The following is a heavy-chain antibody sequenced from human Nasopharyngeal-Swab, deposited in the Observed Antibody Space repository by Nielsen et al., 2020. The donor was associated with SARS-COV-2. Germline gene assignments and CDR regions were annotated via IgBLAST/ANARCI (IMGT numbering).Heavy chain of an antibody. V-gene: IGHV4-39*01. CDR3: ARGPTEVTMIVVVHFVY. CDR2: IYYSGST. CDR1: GGSISSSSYY. Sequence: SETLSLTCTVSGGSISSSSYYWGWIRQPPGKGLERIGCIYYSGSTYYNPSLKSRVPISKDTSKIHFSLKLSSVTAADTAVYYCARGPTEVTMIVVVHFVYWGQGTLVTVSS. J-gene: IGHJ4*02. D-gene: IGHD3-22*01.